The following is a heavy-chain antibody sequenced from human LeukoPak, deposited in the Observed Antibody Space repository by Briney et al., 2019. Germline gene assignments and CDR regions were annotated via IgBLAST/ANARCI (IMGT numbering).Heavy chain of an antibody. CDR3: AKGDYGGNSEGYYFDY. Sequence: GGSLRLSCAASGFTFDDYAMHWVRQAPGKGLEWVSGISWNSGSIGYADSVKGRFTISRDNAKNSLYLQMNSLRAEDTALYYCAKGDYGGNSEGYYFDYWGQGTLVTVSS. V-gene: IGHV3-9*01. CDR1: GFTFDDYA. CDR2: ISWNSGSI. D-gene: IGHD4-23*01. J-gene: IGHJ4*02.